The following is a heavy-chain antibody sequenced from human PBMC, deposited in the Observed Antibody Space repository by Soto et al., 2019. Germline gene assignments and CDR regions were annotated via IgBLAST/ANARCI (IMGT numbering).Heavy chain of an antibody. V-gene: IGHV4-31*03. CDR2: IYYSGST. Sequence: PSETLSLTCTVSGGSISSGGYYWSWIRQHPGKGLEWIGYIYYSGSTYYNPSLKSRVTISVDTSKNQFSLKLSSVTAADTAVYYCARYCSSTSCYSWFDPWGQGTLVTVSS. CDR1: GGSISSGGYY. J-gene: IGHJ5*02. D-gene: IGHD2-2*01. CDR3: ARYCSSTSCYSWFDP.